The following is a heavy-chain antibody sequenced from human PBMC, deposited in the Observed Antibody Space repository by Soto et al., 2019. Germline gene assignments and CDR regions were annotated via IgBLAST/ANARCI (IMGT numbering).Heavy chain of an antibody. CDR2: INPNSGGT. J-gene: IGHJ6*02. Sequence: ASVKVSCKASGYTFTGYYMRWVRQAPGQGLEWMGWINPNSGGTNYAQKFQGRVTMTRDTSISTAYMELSRLRSDDTAVYYCARDQDTFRLVVVTSYGMDVWGQGTTVTVSS. V-gene: IGHV1-2*02. CDR3: ARDQDTFRLVVVTSYGMDV. CDR1: GYTFTGYY. D-gene: IGHD3-22*01.